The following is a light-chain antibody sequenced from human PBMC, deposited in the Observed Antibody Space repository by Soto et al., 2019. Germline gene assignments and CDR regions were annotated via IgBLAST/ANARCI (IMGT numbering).Light chain of an antibody. CDR2: KAS. J-gene: IGKJ1*01. V-gene: IGKV1-5*03. CDR3: QQYNSYPWT. Sequence: SQMTQSPSSLSSSVGDRVAITCRASQSISDCLAWYQQKPGKVPKLLIYKASTLESGVPSRFSGSGSGAELTLTISSLQPDDFATYYCQQYNSYPWTFGQGTKVDI. CDR1: QSISDC.